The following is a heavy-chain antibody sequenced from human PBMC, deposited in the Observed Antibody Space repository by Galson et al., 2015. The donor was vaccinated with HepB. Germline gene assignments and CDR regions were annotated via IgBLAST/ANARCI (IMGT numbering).Heavy chain of an antibody. V-gene: IGHV3-21*01. D-gene: IGHD6-19*01. CDR1: GFTFSSYS. CDR2: ISSSSSYI. CDR3: ARVSSSGWYGSYFDY. Sequence: SLRLSCAASGFTFSSYSMNWVRQAPGKGLEWVSSISSSSSYIYYADSVKGRFTISRDNAKNSLYLQMNSLRAEDTAVYYCARVSSSGWYGSYFDYWGQGTLVTVSS. J-gene: IGHJ4*02.